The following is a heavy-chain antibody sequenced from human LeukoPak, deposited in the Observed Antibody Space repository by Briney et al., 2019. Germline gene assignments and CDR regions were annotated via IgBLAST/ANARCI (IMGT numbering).Heavy chain of an antibody. CDR3: ARGHGRFGELYDAFDI. CDR2: ISSYNGNT. D-gene: IGHD3-10*01. J-gene: IGHJ3*02. Sequence: ASVKVSCKASGYTFTTYGITWVRQAPGQGLGWMGWISSYNGNTIYAQKFQDRVTMATDTSTSTAYMELRSLISDDTPVYYCARGHGRFGELYDAFDIWGQGTMVTVSS. V-gene: IGHV1-18*01. CDR1: GYTFTTYG.